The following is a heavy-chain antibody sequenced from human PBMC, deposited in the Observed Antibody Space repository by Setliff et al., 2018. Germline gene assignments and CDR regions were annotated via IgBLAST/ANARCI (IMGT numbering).Heavy chain of an antibody. CDR3: ARINFYVSSGYYYASDN. V-gene: IGHV1-18*01. D-gene: IGHD3-22*01. CDR1: GYRFTTYG. Sequence: GASVKVSCKASGYRFTTYGINWVRQAPGQGLEWIGWINNYNFNTNYAQKLQGRVTMTTDTSTSTAYMELRSLRSDDTAVYYCARINFYVSSGYYYASDNWGQGTLVTVSS. CDR2: INNYNFNT. J-gene: IGHJ4*02.